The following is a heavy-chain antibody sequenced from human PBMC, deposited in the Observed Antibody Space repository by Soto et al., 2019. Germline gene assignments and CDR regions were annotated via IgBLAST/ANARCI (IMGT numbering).Heavy chain of an antibody. J-gene: IGHJ2*01. CDR2: ISGYNGNT. D-gene: IGHD2-2*01. CDR3: ARRCSSTRRLYL. V-gene: IGHV1-18*01. CDR1: GYTFTSYG. Sequence: QVQLVQSGAEVKKPGASVKVSCKASGYTFTSYGICWVRQAPGQGLEWMGWISGYNGNTNYAQNLQGRVTMTTDTSTSTVYMELRSLRADDTAVYYCARRCSSTRRLYLWGRGTLVIVSS.